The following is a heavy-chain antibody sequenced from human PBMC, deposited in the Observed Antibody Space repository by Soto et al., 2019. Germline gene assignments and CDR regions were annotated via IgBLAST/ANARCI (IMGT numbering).Heavy chain of an antibody. V-gene: IGHV4-30-4*01. CDR2: IYYSGST. J-gene: IGHJ4*02. CDR3: ARDSYDSSGSSGYSFDY. Sequence: QVQLQESGPGLVKPSQTLSLTCTVSGGSISSGDYYWNWIRQPPGKGLEWIGSIYYSGSTYYNPSLKSLVTIPVDTSTNQFSLKLSSVTAADTAVYYCARDSYDSSGSSGYSFDYWGQGTLVTVSS. D-gene: IGHD3-22*01. CDR1: GGSISSGDYY.